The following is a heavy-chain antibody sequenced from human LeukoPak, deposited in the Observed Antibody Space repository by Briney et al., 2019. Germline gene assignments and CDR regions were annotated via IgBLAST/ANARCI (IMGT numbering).Heavy chain of an antibody. CDR3: ARGSAAARYFDL. V-gene: IGHV4-61*02. D-gene: IGHD6-13*01. CDR1: GGSISSGSYY. CDR2: IYTSGST. J-gene: IGHJ2*01. Sequence: KPSETLSLTCTVSGGSISSGSYYWSWIRQPAGKGLEWIGRIYTSGSTNYNPSLKSRVTISVDTSKNQFSLKLSSVTAADTAVYYCARGSAAARYFDLWGRGTLVTVSS.